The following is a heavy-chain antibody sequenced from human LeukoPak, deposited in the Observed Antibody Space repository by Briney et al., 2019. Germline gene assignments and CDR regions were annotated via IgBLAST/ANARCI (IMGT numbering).Heavy chain of an antibody. CDR3: ARGSDGVVYSGMDV. CDR2: ISSNGGST. Sequence: PGGFLRLSCAASGFTFSSYAMHWVRQAPGKGLEYVSAISSNGGSTYYANSVKGRFTISRDNSKNTLYLQMGSLRAEDMAVYYCARGSDGVVYSGMDVWGQGTTVTVSS. CDR1: GFTFSSYA. V-gene: IGHV3-64*01. J-gene: IGHJ6*02. D-gene: IGHD4-17*01.